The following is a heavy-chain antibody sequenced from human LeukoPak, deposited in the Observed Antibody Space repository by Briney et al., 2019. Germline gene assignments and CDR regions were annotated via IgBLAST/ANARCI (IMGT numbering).Heavy chain of an antibody. V-gene: IGHV3-48*03. J-gene: IGHJ3*02. Sequence: GGSLRLSCAASGFTFSSYEMSWVRQAPGKGLEWVSYISSSGSTIYYADSVKGRFTISRDNAKNTLYLQMNSLRAEDTALYYCAKDRFPMAYFFDAFDIWGQGTMVTVSS. CDR2: ISSSGSTI. CDR1: GFTFSSYE. CDR3: AKDRFPMAYFFDAFDI. D-gene: IGHD2/OR15-2a*01.